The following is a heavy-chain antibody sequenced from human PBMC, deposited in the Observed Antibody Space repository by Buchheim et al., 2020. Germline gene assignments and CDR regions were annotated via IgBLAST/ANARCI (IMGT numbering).Heavy chain of an antibody. CDR1: GGSISSYY. V-gene: IGHV4-59*01. CDR3: ARGGDGEWAFDP. Sequence: QVQLQESGPGLVKPSETLSLTCTVSGGSISSYYWSWIRQPPGKGLEWIGYIYYSGSTNYNPSLKSRVTISVDTSKNQFSLKLSSVTAADTAVYYCARGGDGEWAFDPWGQGTL. D-gene: IGHD4-17*01. J-gene: IGHJ5*02. CDR2: IYYSGST.